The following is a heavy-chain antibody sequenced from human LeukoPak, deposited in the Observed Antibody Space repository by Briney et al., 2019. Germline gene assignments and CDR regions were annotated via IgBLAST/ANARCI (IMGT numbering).Heavy chain of an antibody. V-gene: IGHV3-7*03. D-gene: IGHD1-26*01. J-gene: IGHJ4*02. Sequence: GGSLRLSCAASGFNLSRYWMSWVRQAPGEGLEWVANIKQDETEKDYVDSVRGRFTISRDNAKNSLYLQMNSLRAGDTALYYCATYSGVHHKTFDDWGQGTLVTVSS. CDR2: IKQDETEK. CDR3: ATYSGVHHKTFDD. CDR1: GFNLSRYW.